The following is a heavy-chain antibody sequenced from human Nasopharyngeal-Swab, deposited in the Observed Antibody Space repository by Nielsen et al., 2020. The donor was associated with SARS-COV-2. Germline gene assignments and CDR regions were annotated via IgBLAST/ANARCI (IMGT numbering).Heavy chain of an antibody. Sequence: VKVSCKASGYTFTSYDINWVRQATGQGLEWMGWMNPNSGNTGYAQKFQGRVTMTRNTSISTAYMELSSLRSEDTAVYYCARGGLSHYYYGMDVWGQGTTVTVSS. D-gene: IGHD2/OR15-2a*01. V-gene: IGHV1-8*01. CDR1: GYTFTSYD. CDR2: MNPNSGNT. CDR3: ARGGLSHYYYGMDV. J-gene: IGHJ6*02.